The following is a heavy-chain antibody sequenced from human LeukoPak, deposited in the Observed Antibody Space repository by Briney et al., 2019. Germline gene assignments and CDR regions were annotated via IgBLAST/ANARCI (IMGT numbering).Heavy chain of an antibody. CDR2: IYYSGST. CDR1: GGSISSSSYY. V-gene: IGHV4-39*07. CDR3: AREAKNYDYVWGSYRLGSDFDY. J-gene: IGHJ4*02. Sequence: SETLSLTCTVSGGSISSSSYYWGCIRQPPGKGLEWIGSIYYSGSTYYNPSLKSRVTISVDTSKNQFSLKLSSVTAADTAVYYCAREAKNYDYVWGSYRLGSDFDYWGQGTLVTVSS. D-gene: IGHD3-16*02.